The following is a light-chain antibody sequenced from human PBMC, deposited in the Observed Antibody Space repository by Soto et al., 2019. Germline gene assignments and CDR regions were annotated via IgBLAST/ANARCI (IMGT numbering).Light chain of an antibody. CDR2: GAS. J-gene: IGKJ1*01. CDR1: QSVSNN. CDR3: QQYNDWWT. Sequence: EIVITQSPATLSVSPGESATLSCRASQSVSNNLTWYQQKPGQPPRLLIYGASTRATGVPGRFSGSGSGTEFTLTISSIQSEEFAVYDCQQYNDWWTVGQGTKVEIK. V-gene: IGKV3-15*01.